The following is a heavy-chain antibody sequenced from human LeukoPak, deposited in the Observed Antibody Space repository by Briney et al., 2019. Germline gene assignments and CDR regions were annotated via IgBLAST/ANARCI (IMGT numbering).Heavy chain of an antibody. CDR3: ARVDDFWSLEGYYYYMDV. V-gene: IGHV4-4*07. J-gene: IGHJ6*03. D-gene: IGHD3-3*01. CDR1: GGSISSYY. CDR2: IYTSGST. Sequence: PSETLSLTCTVSGGSISSYYWSWIRQPAGKGLEWIGRIYTSGSTKYNPTLKSRVTMSADTSKNQFSLKLSSVTAADTAVYYCARVDDFWSLEGYYYYMDVWGKGTTVTVSS.